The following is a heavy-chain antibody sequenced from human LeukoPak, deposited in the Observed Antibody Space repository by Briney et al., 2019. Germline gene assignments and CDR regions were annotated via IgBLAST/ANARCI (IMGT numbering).Heavy chain of an antibody. J-gene: IGHJ4*02. D-gene: IGHD1-26*01. Sequence: GGSLRLSCADSGFMFGEYSISWVRQAPGKGLEWVGFIRSKTYGGTAQYAASVKGRFTISRDDSRSSAYLQTNNLKTEDTAVYFCTSPEGGTYYFDYWGQGTLVTVSS. CDR3: TSPEGGTYYFDY. CDR1: GFMFGEYS. V-gene: IGHV3-49*04. CDR2: IRSKTYGGTA.